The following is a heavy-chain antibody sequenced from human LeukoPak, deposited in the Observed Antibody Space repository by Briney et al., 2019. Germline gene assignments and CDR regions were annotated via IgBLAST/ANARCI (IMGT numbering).Heavy chain of an antibody. CDR2: IYYSGST. D-gene: IGHD6-19*01. J-gene: IGHJ4*02. V-gene: IGHV4-59*01. Sequence: SETLSLTCTVSGGSISSYYWSWIRQPPGKGLEWIGYIYYSGSTSYNPSLKSRVTISVDTSKNQFSLKLSSVTAADTAVYYCARVGGSGWYFDYWGQGTLVTVSS. CDR3: ARVGGSGWYFDY. CDR1: GGSISSYY.